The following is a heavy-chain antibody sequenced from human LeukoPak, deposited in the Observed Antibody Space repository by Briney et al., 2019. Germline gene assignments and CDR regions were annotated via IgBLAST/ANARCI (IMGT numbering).Heavy chain of an antibody. J-gene: IGHJ6*03. D-gene: IGHD3-22*01. V-gene: IGHV3-30*02. CDR1: GFTFSSYE. CDR2: IRYDGSNK. CDR3: AKGLISSGYYPGYYYYYMDV. Sequence: GGSLRLSCAASGFTFSSYEMNWVRQAPGKGLEWVAFIRYDGSNKYYADSVKGRFTISRDNSKNTLYLQMNSLRAEDTAVYYCAKGLISSGYYPGYYYYYMDVWGKGTTVTISS.